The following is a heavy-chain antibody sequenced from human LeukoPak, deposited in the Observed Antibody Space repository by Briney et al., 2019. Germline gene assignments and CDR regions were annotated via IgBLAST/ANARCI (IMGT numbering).Heavy chain of an antibody. V-gene: IGHV4-4*07. CDR1: GGFISSYY. J-gene: IGHJ4*02. Sequence: SETLSLTCTVSGGFISSYYWIWIRQPAGKGREWIGRIYSTGSTNYNPSLKSRVTMSVDTSKNQFTLRLRSVTAADTAVYYCARQIAPASTAGFDFWGQGALVTVSS. CDR2: IYSTGST. D-gene: IGHD6-13*01. CDR3: ARQIAPASTAGFDF.